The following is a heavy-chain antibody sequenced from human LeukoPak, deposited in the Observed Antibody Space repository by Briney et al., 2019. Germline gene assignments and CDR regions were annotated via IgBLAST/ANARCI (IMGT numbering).Heavy chain of an antibody. CDR3: ARDPGYSYGQGDYYYYYGMDV. CDR1: GGSISSSSYY. D-gene: IGHD5-18*01. J-gene: IGHJ6*02. V-gene: IGHV4-39*07. CDR2: IYYSGST. Sequence: PSETLSLTCTVSGGSISSSSYYWGWIRQPPGKGLEWIGSIYYSGSTYYNPSLKSRVTISVDTSKNQSSLKLSSVTAADTAVYYCARDPGYSYGQGDYYYYYGMDVWGQGTTVTVSS.